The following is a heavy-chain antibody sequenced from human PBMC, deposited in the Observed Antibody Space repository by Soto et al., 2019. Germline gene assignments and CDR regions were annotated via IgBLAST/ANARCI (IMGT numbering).Heavy chain of an antibody. CDR2: VYYSGST. Sequence: QVQLQESGPGLVKPSETLSLTCTVSGGSISSYYWSWIRQPPGTGLEWIGYVYYSGSTNYNPSLKSRVTISVDTSKNQFSLKLGSVTAADTAVYSCARRYGGTFDYWGQGTLVTVSS. J-gene: IGHJ4*02. CDR3: ARRYGGTFDY. CDR1: GGSISSYY. V-gene: IGHV4-59*08. D-gene: IGHD2-15*01.